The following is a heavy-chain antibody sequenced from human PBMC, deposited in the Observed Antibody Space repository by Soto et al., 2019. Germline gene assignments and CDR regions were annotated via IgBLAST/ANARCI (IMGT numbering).Heavy chain of an antibody. CDR2: ISSSSSYI. V-gene: IGHV3-21*01. D-gene: IGHD2-8*01. CDR1: GFTFSSYS. CDR3: ARDPTGYCTNGVCYPEYFQH. J-gene: IGHJ1*01. Sequence: GSLRLSCAASGFTFSSYSMNWVRQAPGKGLEWVSSISSSSSYIYYADSVKGRFTISRDNAKNSLYLQMNSLRAEDTAVYYCARDPTGYCTNGVCYPEYFQHWGQGTLVTVSS.